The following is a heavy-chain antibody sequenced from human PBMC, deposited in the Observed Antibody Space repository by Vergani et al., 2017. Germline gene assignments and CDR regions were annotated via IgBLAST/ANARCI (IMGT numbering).Heavy chain of an antibody. CDR2: ISYDGSNK. CDR1: GFTFSSYG. D-gene: IGHD1-1*01. V-gene: IGHV3-30*18. Sequence: QVQLVESGGGVVQPGRSLRLSCAASGFTFSSYGMHWVRQAPGKGLEWVAVISYDGSNKYYADSVKARFTIARDNSKNPLYLQMNRRRAEDTAVYYCAKDQSRGYYYGMDVWGQGTTVTVSS. CDR3: AKDQSRGYYYGMDV. J-gene: IGHJ6*02.